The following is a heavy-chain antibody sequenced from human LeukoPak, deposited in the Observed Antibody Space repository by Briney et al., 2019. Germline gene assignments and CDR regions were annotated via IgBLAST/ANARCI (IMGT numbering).Heavy chain of an antibody. J-gene: IGHJ4*02. Sequence: GRSLRLSCAASGFTFSSYGMHWVRQAPGKGLEWVAVISYDGSNKYYADSVKGRFTISRDNSKNTLYLQMNSLRAVDTAVYYCAKDLFSYSSSSGGMDVWGQGTLVTVSS. CDR2: ISYDGSNK. CDR1: GFTFSSYG. V-gene: IGHV3-30*18. CDR3: AKDLFSYSSSSGGMDV. D-gene: IGHD6-13*01.